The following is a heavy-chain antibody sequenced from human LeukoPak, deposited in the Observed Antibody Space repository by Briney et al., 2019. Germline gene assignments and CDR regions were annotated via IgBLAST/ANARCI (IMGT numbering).Heavy chain of an antibody. CDR3: ARDVIVGVVAANDI. D-gene: IGHD2-15*01. V-gene: IGHV4-59*01. J-gene: IGHJ3*02. CDR2: IYSSGST. CDR1: GGSLSGYY. Sequence: SGTLSLTCTVSGGSLSGYYWSWIRQPPGKGLEWIGYIYSSGSTNYNPSLKSRVTISVDTSKNQFSLELCSVTAADTAVYYCARDVIVGVVAANDIWGQGTMVTVSS.